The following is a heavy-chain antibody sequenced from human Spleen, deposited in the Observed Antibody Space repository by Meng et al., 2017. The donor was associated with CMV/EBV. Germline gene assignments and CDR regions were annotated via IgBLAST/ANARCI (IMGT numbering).Heavy chain of an antibody. J-gene: IGHJ6*02. Sequence: GESLKISFKGSGYSSSSYWIGWVRQMPGKGLEWMGIVYPGDSETRYSPSFQGHISISADKSINTAYLQWSGLRASDTAMYYCARQSAKQYCSSTSCYSFHFYGMDVWGQGTTVTVSS. V-gene: IGHV5-51*01. CDR2: VYPGDSET. D-gene: IGHD2-2*01. CDR3: ARQSAKQYCSSTSCYSFHFYGMDV. CDR1: GYSSSSYW.